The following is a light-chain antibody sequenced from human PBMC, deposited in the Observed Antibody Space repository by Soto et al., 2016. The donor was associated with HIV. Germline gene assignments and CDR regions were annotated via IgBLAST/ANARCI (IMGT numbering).Light chain of an antibody. CDR1: VLAKKY. V-gene: IGLV3-27*01. Sequence: SYELTQPSSVSVSPGQTAGITCSGDVLAKKYARWFQQKPGQAPVVVIYKDSERPSGIPERFSGSSSGTTVTLTISGAQVEDEADYYCYSAADKNPLFGGGTKLTVL. J-gene: IGLJ2*01. CDR3: YSAADKNPL. CDR2: KDS.